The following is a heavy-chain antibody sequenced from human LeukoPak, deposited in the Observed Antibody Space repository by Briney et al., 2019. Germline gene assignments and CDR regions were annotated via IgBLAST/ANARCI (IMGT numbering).Heavy chain of an antibody. Sequence: GGSLRLSCAASGFTFSSYAMSWVRQAPGKGLEWVSAISGSGGSTYYADSVKGRFTISRDNSKNTLYLQMNSLRTEDTALYYCARDGSSGWDPGDYWGQGTLVSVSA. V-gene: IGHV3-23*01. CDR2: ISGSGGST. CDR1: GFTFSSYA. CDR3: ARDGSSGWDPGDY. J-gene: IGHJ4*02. D-gene: IGHD6-19*01.